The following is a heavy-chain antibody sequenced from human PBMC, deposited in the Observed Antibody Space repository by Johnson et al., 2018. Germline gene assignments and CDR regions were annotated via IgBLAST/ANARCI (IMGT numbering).Heavy chain of an antibody. V-gene: IGHV4-4*02. J-gene: IGHJ3*02. D-gene: IGHD3-10*01. Sequence: QVQLQESGPGLVKPSGTLSLTCAVSGGSISSDNWWSWVRQPPGKGLEWTGEISHSGNTNYNPSLKRRVDISLDNPQNQFSLKLSSVTAADTAIYYCASLRGDAFDIWGQGTMVTVSS. CDR3: ASLRGDAFDI. CDR1: GGSISSDNW. CDR2: ISHSGNT.